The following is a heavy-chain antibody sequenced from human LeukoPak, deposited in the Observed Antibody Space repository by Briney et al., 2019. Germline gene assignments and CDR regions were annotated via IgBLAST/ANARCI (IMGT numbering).Heavy chain of an antibody. CDR2: IDKGGST. CDR3: AREVVSGGNCFFDY. CDR1: GGSISSSRYY. Sequence: SETLSLTCSVSGGSISSSRYYWGWIRQPPGKGLEWIGSIDKGGSTSYNPSLRSRVTISVDTSKNQFSLNLISVTAADTAVYYCAREVVSGGNCFFDYWGQGTLVTVSS. V-gene: IGHV4-39*02. J-gene: IGHJ4*02. D-gene: IGHD2-15*01.